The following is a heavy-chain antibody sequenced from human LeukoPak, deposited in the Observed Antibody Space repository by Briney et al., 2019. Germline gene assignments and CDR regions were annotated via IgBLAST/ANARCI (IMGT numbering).Heavy chain of an antibody. CDR1: GSTFSSYG. CDR3: AKDLAAAGALDY. V-gene: IGHV3-33*06. Sequence: GGSLRLSCAASGSTFSSYGMHWVRQAPGKGLEWVAVIWYDGSNKYYADSVKGRFTISRDNSKNTLYLQMNSLKAEDTAVYYCAKDLAAAGALDYWGQGTLVTVSS. CDR2: IWYDGSNK. D-gene: IGHD6-13*01. J-gene: IGHJ4*02.